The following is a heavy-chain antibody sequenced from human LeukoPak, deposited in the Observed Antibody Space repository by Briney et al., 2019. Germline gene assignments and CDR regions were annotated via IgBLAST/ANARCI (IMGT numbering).Heavy chain of an antibody. D-gene: IGHD2-15*01. J-gene: IGHJ2*01. CDR3: ARYSPVVAATYRYFDL. CDR2: IYYSGST. CDR1: GGSISSYY. V-gene: IGHV4-59*01. Sequence: SETLSLTCTVSGGSISSYYWSWIRQPPGKGLEWIGYIYYSGSTNYNPSLKSRVTISVDTSKNQFSLKLSSVTAADTAVYYCARYSPVVAATYRYFDLWGRGTLVTVSS.